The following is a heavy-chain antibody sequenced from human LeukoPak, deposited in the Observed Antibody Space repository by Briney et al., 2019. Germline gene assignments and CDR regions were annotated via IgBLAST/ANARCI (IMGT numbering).Heavy chain of an antibody. V-gene: IGHV4-39*01. D-gene: IGHD5-18*01. CDR2: IYYSGNT. CDR1: GASISSYY. J-gene: IGHJ4*02. Sequence: PSETLSLTCTVSGASISSYYWSWIRQPPGKGLEWIGSIYYSGNTYYNPSLKSRVTISVDTSKNQFSLRLSFVTAADTAVYYCARYPTAMVSFDYWGQGTLVTVSS. CDR3: ARYPTAMVSFDY.